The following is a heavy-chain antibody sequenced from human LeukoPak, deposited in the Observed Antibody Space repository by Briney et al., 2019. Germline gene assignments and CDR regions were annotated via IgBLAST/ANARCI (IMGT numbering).Heavy chain of an antibody. CDR3: ARHISSGGTYAHFDY. CDR2: IHYSGST. D-gene: IGHD1-26*01. CDR1: GSMYNYY. V-gene: IGHV4-59*08. J-gene: IGHJ4*02. Sequence: SETLSLTCTVSGSMYNYYWSWIRQPPGKGLEWIGYIHYSGSTNYNPSLESRVTMSLDTSKNQVSLKLNSVTAADTAVYYCARHISSGGTYAHFDYWGQGTLVTVSS.